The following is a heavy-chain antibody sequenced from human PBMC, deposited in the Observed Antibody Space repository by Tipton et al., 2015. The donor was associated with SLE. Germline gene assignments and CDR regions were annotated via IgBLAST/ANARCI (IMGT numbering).Heavy chain of an antibody. CDR3: AREGAYYYGSGSPGAFDI. V-gene: IGHV4-34*01. CDR2: INHSGST. CDR1: GGSFSGYY. Sequence: TLSLTCAVYGGSFSGYYWSWIRQPPGKGLECIGEINHSGSTIYNSSLKSRVTMSVDTSKNQISLKLTSVTAADTAVYYCAREGAYYYGSGSPGAFDIWGQGTLVTVSS. D-gene: IGHD3-10*01. J-gene: IGHJ3*02.